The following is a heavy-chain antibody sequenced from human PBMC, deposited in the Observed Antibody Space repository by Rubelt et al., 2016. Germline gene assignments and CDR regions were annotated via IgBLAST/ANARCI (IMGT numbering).Heavy chain of an antibody. CDR3: ARHESAGSSWPLDD. Sequence: QVQLQQWGAGLLKPSETLSLTCAVYGESFSGHYWSWIRQPPGKGLEWIGEIFHTGSTNYNPSLKSRVTISRDTSKNQFSLKLTSGTATDTAVYDCARHESAGSSWPLDDWGQGTQVTVSS. V-gene: IGHV4-34*02. CDR2: IFHTGST. J-gene: IGHJ4*02. CDR1: GESFSGHY. D-gene: IGHD6-13*01.